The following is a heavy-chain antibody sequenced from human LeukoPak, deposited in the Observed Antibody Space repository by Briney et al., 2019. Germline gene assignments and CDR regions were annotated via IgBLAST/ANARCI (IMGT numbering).Heavy chain of an antibody. CDR2: ISSSSSYI. CDR3: AKDSTYDYVWGSYLDY. CDR1: GFTFSSYS. Sequence: GGSLRLSCAASGFTFSSYSMNWVRQAPGKGLEWVSSISSSSSYIYYADSVKGRFTISRDNAKNSLYLQMNSLRAEDTALYYCAKDSTYDYVWGSYLDYWGQGTLVTVSS. V-gene: IGHV3-21*04. D-gene: IGHD3-16*01. J-gene: IGHJ4*02.